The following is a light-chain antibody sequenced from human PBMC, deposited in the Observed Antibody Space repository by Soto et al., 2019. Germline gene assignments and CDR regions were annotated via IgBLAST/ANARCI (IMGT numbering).Light chain of an antibody. Sequence: ETVMTQSPGTLSVSPGERATLSCRASQNVYSKVAWYQQKLGQAPRLLIYDASTRATGIPARFSGDGSGTEFTLTISILQSEDLAIYYCQQYQDWPRSFGLGTKVEIK. CDR3: QQYQDWPRS. V-gene: IGKV3-15*01. CDR1: QNVYSK. CDR2: DAS. J-gene: IGKJ1*01.